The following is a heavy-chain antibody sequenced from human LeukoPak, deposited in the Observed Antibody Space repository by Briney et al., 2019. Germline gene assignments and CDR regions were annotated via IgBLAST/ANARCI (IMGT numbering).Heavy chain of an antibody. CDR2: IKQDGSEK. D-gene: IGHD3-16*01. CDR1: GFTFSGHN. V-gene: IGHV3-7*01. J-gene: IGHJ4*02. Sequence: GGSLRLSCAASGFTFSGHNMNWVRQAPGKGLEWVAKIKQDGSEKYYVDSVKGRFTISRDNAKNSLYLQMNSLRAEDTAVYYCARGQMGAPEGAASYFDYWGQGTLVTVSS. CDR3: ARGQMGAPEGAASYFDY.